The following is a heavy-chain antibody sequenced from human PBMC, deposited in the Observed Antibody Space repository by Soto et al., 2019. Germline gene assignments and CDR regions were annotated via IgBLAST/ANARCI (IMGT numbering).Heavy chain of an antibody. D-gene: IGHD6-25*01. CDR3: TKDTGYLSMDA. Sequence: GGSLRLSCAASGFTFNTNAMSWVRQAPGKGLEWVSSISGTGSRTYYADSVKGWFTIARDNSKNTVSLQMNNLRAEDTGLYYCTKDTGYLSMDAWGQGTTVTVSS. CDR2: ISGTGSRT. CDR1: GFTFNTNA. J-gene: IGHJ6*02. V-gene: IGHV3-23*01.